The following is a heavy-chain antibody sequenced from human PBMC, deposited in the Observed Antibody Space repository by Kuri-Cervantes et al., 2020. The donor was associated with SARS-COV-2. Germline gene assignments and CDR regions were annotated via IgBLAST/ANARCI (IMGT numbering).Heavy chain of an antibody. CDR1: GGSLSSYY. D-gene: IGHD3-22*01. CDR2: IYTSGST. CDR3: AKDRYFDGRGGYYELGY. Sequence: SETLSLTCTVSGGSLSSYYWSWIRQPAGKGLEWIGRIYTSGSTNYNPSLKSRVTMSVDTSKKQFSLNLSAVTAADTAVYYCAKDRYFDGRGGYYELGYWGQGVLVTVSS. V-gene: IGHV4-4*07. J-gene: IGHJ4*02.